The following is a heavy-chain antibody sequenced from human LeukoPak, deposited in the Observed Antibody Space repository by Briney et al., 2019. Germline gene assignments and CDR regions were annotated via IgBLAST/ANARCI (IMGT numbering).Heavy chain of an antibody. CDR2: IYYSGST. J-gene: IGHJ4*02. D-gene: IGHD3-10*01. CDR3: ARSVRGVIIPFDY. CDR1: GGSISSGDYY. Sequence: KPSETLSLTCTVYGGSISSGDYYWSWIRQPPGKGLEWIGYIYYSGSTYYNPSLKSRVTISVDTSKNQFSLKLSSVTAADTAVYYCARSVRGVIIPFDYWGQGTLVTVSS. V-gene: IGHV4-30-4*01.